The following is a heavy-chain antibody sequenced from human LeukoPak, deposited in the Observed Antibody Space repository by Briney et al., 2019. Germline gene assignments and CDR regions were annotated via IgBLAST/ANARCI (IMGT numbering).Heavy chain of an antibody. Sequence: SETLSLTCTVSGASISSYYWSWIRQPPGKGLEWIGYISYSWSPNYNPSLKSRVTISADTSKTHFSPNLSSVTAADTAVYYCARVGHIVAAGTYDWWGQGTLVTVSS. D-gene: IGHD6-13*01. CDR1: GASISSYY. V-gene: IGHV4-59*08. CDR3: ARVGHIVAAGTYDW. CDR2: ISYSWSP. J-gene: IGHJ4*02.